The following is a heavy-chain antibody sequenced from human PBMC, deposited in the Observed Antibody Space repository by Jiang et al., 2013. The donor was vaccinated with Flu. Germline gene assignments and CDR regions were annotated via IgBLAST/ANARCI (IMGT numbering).Heavy chain of an antibody. V-gene: IGHV3-13*01. J-gene: IGHJ6*02. CDR2: IGTAGDT. Sequence: RLSCAASGFTFSSYDMHWVRQATGKGLEWVSAIGTAGDTYYPGSVKGRFTISRENAKNSLYLQMNSLRAGDTAVYYCARGWASHYYYYGMDVWGQGTTVTVSS. CDR3: ARGWASHYYYYGMDV. D-gene: IGHD1-26*01. CDR1: GFTFSSYD.